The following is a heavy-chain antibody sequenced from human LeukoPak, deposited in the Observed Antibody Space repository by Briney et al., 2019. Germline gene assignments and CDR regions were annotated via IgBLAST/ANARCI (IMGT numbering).Heavy chain of an antibody. V-gene: IGHV1-18*01. D-gene: IGHD3-9*01. CDR2: ISGYNGNT. CDR3: ARDIRYFDWLLIPKPKIDY. CDR1: GYTFTSYG. Sequence: ASVKVSCKASGYTFTSYGISWVRQAPGQGLEWMGWISGYNGNTKYAQKFQGRLTMTTDTSTSTAYVELRSLRSDDTAVYYCARDIRYFDWLLIPKPKIDYWGQGTLVTVSS. J-gene: IGHJ4*02.